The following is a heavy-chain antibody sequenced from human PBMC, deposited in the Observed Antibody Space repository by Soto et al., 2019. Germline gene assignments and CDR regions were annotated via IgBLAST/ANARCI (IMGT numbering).Heavy chain of an antibody. CDR2: VSGSGGST. CDR3: AKDRVDGYKTFDH. CDR1: GFIFKSYA. V-gene: IGHV3-23*01. Sequence: EVQLLESGGGLVQPGGSLRLSCAASGFIFKSYAMSWVRQAPGKGLEWVSAVSGSGGSTYYADSVRGRFTISRDNSDNMLYLQMNSLRAEDTALYYCAKDRVDGYKTFDHWGQGTLVTVSS. J-gene: IGHJ4*02. D-gene: IGHD5-12*01.